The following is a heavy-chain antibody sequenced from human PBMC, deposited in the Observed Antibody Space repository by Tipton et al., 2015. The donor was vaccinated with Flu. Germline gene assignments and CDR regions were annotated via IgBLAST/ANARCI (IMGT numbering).Heavy chain of an antibody. V-gene: IGHV4-59*08. Sequence: TLSLTCTVSGGSISSYYWSWIRQPPGKGLEWIGYIYYSGSTNYNPSLKSRVTISVDTSKNQFSLKLSSVTAADTAVYYCARHGLPIAARHWFDPWGQGTLVTVPS. D-gene: IGHD6-6*01. CDR3: ARHGLPIAARHWFDP. CDR1: GGSISSYY. CDR2: IYYSGST. J-gene: IGHJ5*02.